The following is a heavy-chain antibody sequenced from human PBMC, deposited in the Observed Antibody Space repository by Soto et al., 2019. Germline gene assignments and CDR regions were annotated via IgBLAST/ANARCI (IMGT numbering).Heavy chain of an antibody. J-gene: IGHJ4*02. CDR3: ARDRSSGWSSYFDY. CDR1: GGTFSSYT. CDR2: IIPILGIA. D-gene: IGHD6-19*01. Sequence: GASVKVSCKASGGTFSSYTISWVRQAPGQGLEWMGRIIPILGIANYAQKFQGRVTITADKSTSTAYMELSSLRSEDTAVYYCARDRSSGWSSYFDYWGQGTLVTVSS. V-gene: IGHV1-69*04.